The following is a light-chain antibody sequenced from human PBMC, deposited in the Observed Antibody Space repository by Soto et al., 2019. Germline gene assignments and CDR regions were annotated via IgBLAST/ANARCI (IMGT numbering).Light chain of an antibody. J-gene: IGKJ4*01. V-gene: IGKV3-20*01. CDR1: QSVSSSY. CDR3: QQSGSPXLGT. CDR2: CSS. Sequence: ESVLTQSPGTLSLSPGERATLSCRAIQSVSSSYLAWYQQKPGQAPRLLIYCSSSRATGIPDRFSGSGSGTEFTITISRMEPEDFAVYYCQQSGSPXLGTCGGGTKV.